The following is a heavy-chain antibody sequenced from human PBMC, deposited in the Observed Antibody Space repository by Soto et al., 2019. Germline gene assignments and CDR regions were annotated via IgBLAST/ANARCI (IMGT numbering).Heavy chain of an antibody. J-gene: IGHJ6*02. D-gene: IGHD2-2*01. Sequence: PGGSLRLSCAASGFTFSSYGMHWVRQAPGKGLEWVAVISYDGSNKYYADSVKGRFTISRDNSKNTLYLQMNSLRAEDTAVYYCAKGGWTSDFYYYYGMDVWGQGTTVTVS. V-gene: IGHV3-30*18. CDR2: ISYDGSNK. CDR3: AKGGWTSDFYYYYGMDV. CDR1: GFTFSSYG.